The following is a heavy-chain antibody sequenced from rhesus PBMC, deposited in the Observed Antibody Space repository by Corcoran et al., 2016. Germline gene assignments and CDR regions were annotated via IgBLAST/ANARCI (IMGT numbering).Heavy chain of an antibody. CDR3: ATDTFGYSSYGY. CDR1: GFIFSGYC. Sequence: EVQLVESGGGLAKPGGSLSLSCAASGFIFSGYCVHWVGQPPGKGLEWISNVNNGGGGTYYADSVKGRFTISRDNSKNTLSLQMNSLTTEDTAVYYCATDTFGYSSYGYWGQGVLVTVSS. D-gene: IGHD5-36*01. CDR2: VNNGGGGT. J-gene: IGHJ4*01. V-gene: IGHV3S42*01.